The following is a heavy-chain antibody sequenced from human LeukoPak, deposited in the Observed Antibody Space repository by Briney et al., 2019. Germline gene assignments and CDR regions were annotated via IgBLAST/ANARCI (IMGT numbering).Heavy chain of an antibody. V-gene: IGHV1-24*01. CDR1: GYTLTELP. Sequence: GASVKVSCKVSGYTLTELPMHWVRQAPGKGLEWMGGFDPEDGETIYAQKFQGRVTMTEDTSTDTAYMELSSLRSEDTAVYYCAIARGAAMVTFFDYWGQGTLVTVSS. CDR3: AIARGAAMVTFFDY. J-gene: IGHJ4*02. D-gene: IGHD5-18*01. CDR2: FDPEDGET.